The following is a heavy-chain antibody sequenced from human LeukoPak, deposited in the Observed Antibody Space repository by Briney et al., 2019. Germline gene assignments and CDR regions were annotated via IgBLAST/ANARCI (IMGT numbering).Heavy chain of an antibody. CDR2: MFSGGTP. CDR1: GFTVSSSH. V-gene: IGHV3-53*01. D-gene: IGHD6-19*01. Sequence: PGGSLRLSCAASGFTVSSSHMSWVRQAPGKGLEWVSVMFSGGTPYYADSVKGRFTISGDNSKNTLFLQMSSLRAEDTAVYYCTRGISSGSAFDIWGQGTMVTVSS. J-gene: IGHJ3*02. CDR3: TRGISSGSAFDI.